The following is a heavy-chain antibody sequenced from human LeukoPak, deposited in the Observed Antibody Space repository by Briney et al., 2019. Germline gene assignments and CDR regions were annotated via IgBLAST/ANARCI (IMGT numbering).Heavy chain of an antibody. J-gene: IGHJ5*02. Sequence: DPGGSLRLSCAASGFTVSSNYMSWVRQAPGKGLEWVSVIYSGGSTYYGDSVKGRFTISRDNSKNTLYLQMNSLRAEDTAVYYCARLYNSGWSNWFDPWGQGTLVTVSS. CDR1: GFTVSSNY. CDR3: ARLYNSGWSNWFDP. CDR2: IYSGGST. V-gene: IGHV3-53*01. D-gene: IGHD6-19*01.